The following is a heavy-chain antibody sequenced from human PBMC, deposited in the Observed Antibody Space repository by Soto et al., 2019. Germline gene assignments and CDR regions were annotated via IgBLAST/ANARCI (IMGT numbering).Heavy chain of an antibody. CDR3: AKDRGYTGYDAFDY. J-gene: IGHJ4*02. Sequence: GGSLRLSCEASGFTFSNNAMTWVRQAPGKGLEWVSGISGSGGTTLYADSVKGRFTVTRDNSKNTLYLQMSSLTAADTAVYYCAKDRGYTGYDAFDYWGQGTLVTVSS. CDR1: GFTFSNNA. D-gene: IGHD5-12*01. CDR2: ISGSGGTT. V-gene: IGHV3-23*01.